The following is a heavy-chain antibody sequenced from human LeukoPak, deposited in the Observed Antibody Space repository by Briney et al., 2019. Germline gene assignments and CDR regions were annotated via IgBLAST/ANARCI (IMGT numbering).Heavy chain of an antibody. CDR2: ISGSGTTI. D-gene: IGHD6-19*01. CDR1: GFSFTSCA. V-gene: IGHV3-23*01. Sequence: PGGSLRLSCAASGFSFTSCAMSWVRQAPGKGLDWVSGISGSGTTIYYADSAKGRFTISRDNSKNTLYLQMNSLRAEDTAVCYCAKEINHQWLVPLDAFDIWGQGTMVTVSS. CDR3: AKEINHQWLVPLDAFDI. J-gene: IGHJ3*02.